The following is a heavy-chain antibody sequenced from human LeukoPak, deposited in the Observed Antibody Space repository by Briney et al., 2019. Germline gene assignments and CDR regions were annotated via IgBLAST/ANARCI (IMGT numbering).Heavy chain of an antibody. D-gene: IGHD3-22*01. Sequence: SVKVSCKASGGTFSNYAISWVRQAPGQGLEWMGGIIPIFGTANYAQKFQGRVTITADESTSTAYMELSSLRSEDTAVYYCARGYHDSSGYYPRFDYWGQGTLVTVSS. V-gene: IGHV1-69*13. J-gene: IGHJ4*02. CDR1: GGTFSNYA. CDR3: ARGYHDSSGYYPRFDY. CDR2: IIPIFGTA.